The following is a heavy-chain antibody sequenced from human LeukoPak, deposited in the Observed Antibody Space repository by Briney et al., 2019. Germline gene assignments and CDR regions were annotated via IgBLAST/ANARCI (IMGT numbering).Heavy chain of an antibody. V-gene: IGHV4-34*01. CDR3: ASGLSGYSSGWYPY. CDR1: GGSFSGYY. J-gene: IGHJ4*02. Sequence: SETLSLTCAVYGGSFSGYYWSWIRQPPGKGLEWIGEINHSGSTNYNPSLKSRVTMSVDTSKNQFSLKLSSVTAADTAVYYCASGLSGYSSGWYPYWGQGTLVTVSS. CDR2: INHSGST. D-gene: IGHD6-19*01.